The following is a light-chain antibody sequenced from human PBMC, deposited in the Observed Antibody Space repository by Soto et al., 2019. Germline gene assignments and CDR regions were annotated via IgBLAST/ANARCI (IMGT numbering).Light chain of an antibody. V-gene: IGKV3-20*01. CDR2: GAS. J-gene: IGKJ3*01. CDR3: QQYGDSPLT. Sequence: EIVLTQSPATLSLSPGERATFSCRASQSVSSDLVWYQQKPGQPPRLLIYGASTRAAAIPDRFSGSGSGADFALSIDGLEPEDFAIYYCQQYGDSPLTFGPGTRVD. CDR1: QSVSSD.